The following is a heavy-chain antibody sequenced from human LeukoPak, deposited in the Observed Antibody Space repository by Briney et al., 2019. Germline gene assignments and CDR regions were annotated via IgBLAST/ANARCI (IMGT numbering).Heavy chain of an antibody. CDR1: GGSISSYY. Sequence: SETLSLSCTVSGGSISSYYWSWIRQAPGKGLEWIGYIYYSGSTNYNPSLKSRVTISVDTSKNQFSLKLSSVTAADTAVYYCARALYSSSPFDYGGQGTLVTVSS. CDR3: ARALYSSSPFDY. D-gene: IGHD6-13*01. CDR2: IYYSGST. V-gene: IGHV4-59*01. J-gene: IGHJ4*02.